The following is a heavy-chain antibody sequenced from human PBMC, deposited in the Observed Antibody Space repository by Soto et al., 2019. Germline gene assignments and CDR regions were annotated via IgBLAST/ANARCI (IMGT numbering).Heavy chain of an antibody. V-gene: IGHV2-5*02. CDR2: IYWDDDK. CDR1: GFSLTTSGVG. Sequence: QITLNESGPTVVRPTETLTLTCRFSGFSLTTSGVGVGWIRQSPGKAPEWLALIYWDDDKRYSASLKSRLTITKDTSKNQVVLTVSDLDPTDTATYYCAHRVLRTVFGFVTTTVIYFDFWGQGTPVAVSS. D-gene: IGHD3-3*01. J-gene: IGHJ4*02. CDR3: AHRVLRTVFGFVTTTVIYFDF.